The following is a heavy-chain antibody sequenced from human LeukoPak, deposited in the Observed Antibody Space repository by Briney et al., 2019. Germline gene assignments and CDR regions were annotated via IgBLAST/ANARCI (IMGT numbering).Heavy chain of an antibody. V-gene: IGHV1-2*02. Sequence: GASVKVSCKASGYTFTGYYMHWVRQAPGQGLEWMGWINPNSGGTNYAQKFQGRVTMTRDTSISTAYMELSRLRSDDTAVYYCARERGYSSSPRSDYYYYYGMDVWGQGTTVTVSS. D-gene: IGHD6-6*01. CDR2: INPNSGGT. CDR1: GYTFTGYY. CDR3: ARERGYSSSPRSDYYYYYGMDV. J-gene: IGHJ6*02.